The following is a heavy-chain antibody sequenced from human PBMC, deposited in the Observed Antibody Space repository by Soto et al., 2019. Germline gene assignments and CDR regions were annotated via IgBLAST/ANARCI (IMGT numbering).Heavy chain of an antibody. Sequence: GASVRVSCKASGYTFTSYYIHWVRQAPGQGLEWMGIINPSGGSTSYAQKFQGRVTMTRDTSTSTVYMEVSGLRSEDTVVYYCARDQEPSTLYYDYYYLDVWGKGTTVTVSS. V-gene: IGHV1-46*03. CDR3: ARDQEPSTLYYDYYYLDV. J-gene: IGHJ6*03. CDR2: INPSGGST. CDR1: GYTFTSYY.